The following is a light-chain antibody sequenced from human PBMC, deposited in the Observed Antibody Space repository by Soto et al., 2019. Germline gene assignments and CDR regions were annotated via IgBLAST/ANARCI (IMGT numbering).Light chain of an antibody. CDR2: GAS. CDR3: HQYGSSPQT. J-gene: IGKJ1*01. Sequence: ETVLTQSPGTLSLSPGERASLSCRASASVSSSYLAWYQQKPGQAPRLLIYGASTRATGIPDRFSGSGSGTDFTLTISSLEPEDFAVYYCHQYGSSPQTFGQGTKVEIK. V-gene: IGKV3-20*01. CDR1: ASVSSSY.